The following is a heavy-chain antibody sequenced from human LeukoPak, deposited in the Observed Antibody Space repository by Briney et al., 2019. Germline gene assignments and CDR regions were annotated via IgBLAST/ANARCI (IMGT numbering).Heavy chain of an antibody. V-gene: IGHV4-59*01. J-gene: IGHJ6*02. CDR2: SHYSGST. CDR1: GGSISTYY. CDR3: ARAPRGESDAASGFYGMDV. Sequence: SETLSLTCSVSGGSISTYYWTWIRQTPGQGLEWIGCSHYSGSTNYNPSLKSRVTISVDTSKNQFSLKLNSVTAAGTAIYYCARAPRGESDAASGFYGMDVWGQGTTVAVSS. D-gene: IGHD3-22*01.